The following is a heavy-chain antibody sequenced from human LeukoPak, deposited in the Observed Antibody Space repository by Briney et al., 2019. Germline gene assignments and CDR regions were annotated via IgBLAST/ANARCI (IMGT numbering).Heavy chain of an antibody. J-gene: IGHJ4*02. CDR3: ARDLDTAMVNDC. CDR1: GFTFSSYS. D-gene: IGHD5-18*01. V-gene: IGHV3-21*01. CDR2: ISSSSSYI. Sequence: GSLRLSCAASGFTFSSYSMNWVRQAPGKGLEWVSSISSSSSYIYYADSVKGRFTISRDNAKNSLYLQMNSLRAEDTAVYYCARDLDTAMVNDCWGQGTLVTVSS.